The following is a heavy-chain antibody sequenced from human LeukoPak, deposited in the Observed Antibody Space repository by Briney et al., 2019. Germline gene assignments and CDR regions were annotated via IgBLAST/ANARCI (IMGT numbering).Heavy chain of an antibody. J-gene: IGHJ5*02. CDR3: ARQRGYCSSTSCYAENWFDP. CDR2: IYPGDSDT. D-gene: IGHD2-2*01. V-gene: IGHV5-51*01. Sequence: GESLKISCQGSGYSFTSYWIGWVRQMPGKGLEWMGIIYPGDSDTRYSPSFQGQVTISADKSISTAYPQWSSLKASDTAMYYCARQRGYCSSTSCYAENWFDPWGQGTLVTVSS. CDR1: GYSFTSYW.